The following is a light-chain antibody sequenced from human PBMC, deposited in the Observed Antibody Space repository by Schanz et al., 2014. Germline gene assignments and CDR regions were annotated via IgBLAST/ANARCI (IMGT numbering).Light chain of an antibody. CDR2: DAS. Sequence: EIVMTQSPATLSVSPGERATLSCRASQSVSSNLAWYQQKPGQAPRLLIYDASSRATGIPDRFSGSGSGTDFTLTISRLEPEDFAVYYCQQHGHSISFGPGTKVDIK. CDR3: QQHGHSIS. CDR1: QSVSSN. J-gene: IGKJ3*01. V-gene: IGKV3-20*01.